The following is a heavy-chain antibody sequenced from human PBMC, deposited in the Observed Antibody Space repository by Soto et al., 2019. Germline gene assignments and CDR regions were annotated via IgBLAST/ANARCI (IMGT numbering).Heavy chain of an antibody. D-gene: IGHD5-18*01. V-gene: IGHV3-23*01. CDR3: AKAPPMVKITYYFDY. Sequence: GGSLRLSCAASGFAFSSYAMSWVRQAPGKGLEWVSAISGSGGSTYYADSVKGRFTISRDNSKNTLYLQMNSLRAEDTAVYYCAKAPPMVKITYYFDYWGQGTLVTVSS. J-gene: IGHJ4*02. CDR2: ISGSGGST. CDR1: GFAFSSYA.